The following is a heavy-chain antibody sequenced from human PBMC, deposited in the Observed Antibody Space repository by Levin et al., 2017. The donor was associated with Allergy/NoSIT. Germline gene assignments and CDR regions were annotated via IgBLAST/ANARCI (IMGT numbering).Heavy chain of an antibody. CDR2: ISAYNGNT. J-gene: IGHJ6*02. CDR1: GSTFTSYG. CDR3: ARDTGYCTNGVCYTRRIYYYYYYGMDV. D-gene: IGHD2-8*01. V-gene: IGHV1-18*01. Sequence: GESLKISCKASGSTFTSYGISWVRQAPGQGLEWMGWISAYNGNTNYAQKLQGRVTMTTDTSTSTAYMELRSLRSDDTAVYYCARDTGYCTNGVCYTRRIYYYYYYGMDVWGQGTTVTVSS.